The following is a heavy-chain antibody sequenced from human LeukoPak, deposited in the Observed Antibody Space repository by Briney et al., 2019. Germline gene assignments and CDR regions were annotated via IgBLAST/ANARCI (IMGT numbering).Heavy chain of an antibody. Sequence: SDTLPLTYTVSGGSVSSGSYYWSWLPHPPGKGLEWMGYIYYSGRTSYNPSLKGRVTISVDTSKNQISLKLSSVTAADTAVYFCARVRSIAAAGTLDYWGQGTLVTVSS. J-gene: IGHJ4*02. CDR2: IYYSGRT. D-gene: IGHD6-13*01. V-gene: IGHV4-61*01. CDR1: GGSVSSGSYY. CDR3: ARVRSIAAAGTLDY.